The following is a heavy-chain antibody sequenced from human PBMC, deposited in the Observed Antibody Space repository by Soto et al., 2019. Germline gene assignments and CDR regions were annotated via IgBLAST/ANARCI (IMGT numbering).Heavy chain of an antibody. CDR1: GYTFTGYY. V-gene: IGHV1-2*02. CDR3: ARGLRGTKGHAFDI. J-gene: IGHJ3*02. D-gene: IGHD1-1*01. Sequence: ASVKVSCKXSGYTFTGYYMHWVRQAPGQGLEWMGWINPNSGGTNYAQKFQGRVTMTRDTSISTAYMELSRLRSDDTAVYYCARGLRGTKGHAFDIWGQGTMVTVSS. CDR2: INPNSGGT.